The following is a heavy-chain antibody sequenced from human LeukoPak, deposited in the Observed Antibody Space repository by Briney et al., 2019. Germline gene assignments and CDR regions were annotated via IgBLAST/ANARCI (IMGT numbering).Heavy chain of an antibody. J-gene: IGHJ4*02. V-gene: IGHV1-69*01. CDR2: IIPIFGTA. Sequence: ASVKVSCKASGGTFISYAISWVRQAPGQGLEWMGGIIPIFGTANYAQKFQGRVTITADESTSTAYMELSSLRSEDTAVYYCARGGSDFGLYYFDYWGQGTLVTVSS. D-gene: IGHD1-26*01. CDR1: GGTFISYA. CDR3: ARGGSDFGLYYFDY.